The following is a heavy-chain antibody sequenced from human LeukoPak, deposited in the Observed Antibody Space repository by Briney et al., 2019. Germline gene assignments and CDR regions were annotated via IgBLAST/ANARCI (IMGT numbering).Heavy chain of an antibody. J-gene: IGHJ4*02. V-gene: IGHV4-61*02. CDR2: IYTSGST. D-gene: IGHD6-19*01. CDR1: GGSISSGSYY. Sequence: SETLSLTCTVSGGSISSGSYYWSWIRQPAGKGLEWIGRIYTSGSTNYNPSLKSRVTISVDTPKNQFSLKLSSVTAADTAVYYCARAEDSSGWDNFDYWGQGTLVTVSS. CDR3: ARAEDSSGWDNFDY.